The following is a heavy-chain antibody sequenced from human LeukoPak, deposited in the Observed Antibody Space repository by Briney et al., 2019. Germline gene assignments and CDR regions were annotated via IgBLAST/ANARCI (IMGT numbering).Heavy chain of an antibody. J-gene: IGHJ4*02. Sequence: GGSLRLSCAASGFTFDDYAMHWVRQAPGKGLEWVSGISWNSGSIGYADSVKGRFTISRDNAKNSLYLQMNSLRAEDTAVYYCAREQGRSSSLDYWGQGTLVTVSS. CDR2: ISWNSGSI. CDR3: AREQGRSSSLDY. CDR1: GFTFDDYA. V-gene: IGHV3-9*01. D-gene: IGHD6-13*01.